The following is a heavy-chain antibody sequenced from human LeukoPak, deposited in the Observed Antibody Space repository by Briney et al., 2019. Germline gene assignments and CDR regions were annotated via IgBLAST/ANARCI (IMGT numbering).Heavy chain of an antibody. CDR1: GSSLSGLS. V-gene: IGHV1-24*01. Sequence: GASVKVSCTVSGSSLSGLSMHWVRHSPPKGLEWLGGFHPEDDEIIYAQNFQGRVTMTEDTSTDTAYMEVRSLRSEDTAAYYCARAARTSFTVTFYYYYGMDVWGQGTTVTVSS. J-gene: IGHJ6*02. D-gene: IGHD4-11*01. CDR2: FHPEDDEI. CDR3: ARAARTSFTVTFYYYYGMDV.